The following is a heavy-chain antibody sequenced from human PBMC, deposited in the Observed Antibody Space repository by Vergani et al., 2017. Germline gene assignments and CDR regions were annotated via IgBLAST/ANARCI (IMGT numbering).Heavy chain of an antibody. CDR1: GYTFTDHY. CDR2: VDPEDGEK. Sequence: EVQLVQSGAEVKKPGATMKISCQVSGYTFTDHYMHWVKQAPGKGLEWMGLVDPEDGEKIYAEKIKGRVTIAANTSTDTALLELSSLRSEDTAVYYCAKPQTLTTGGMEVWGQGTTVIVSS. D-gene: IGHD4-17*01. J-gene: IGHJ6*02. CDR3: AKPQTLTTGGMEV. V-gene: IGHV1-69-2*01.